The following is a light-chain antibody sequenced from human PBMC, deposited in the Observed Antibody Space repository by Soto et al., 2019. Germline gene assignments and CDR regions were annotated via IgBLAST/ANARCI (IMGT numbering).Light chain of an antibody. Sequence: QSAQTQPASVSGSPGQSITCSCTGTSSDVGGHNFVSWFQHHPGKAPKLMIYEVTNRPSGVSDRFSGSKSGNTASLTISGLQAEDEADYYCSSYTSTFTWVFGGGTKLTVL. CDR2: EVT. J-gene: IGLJ2*01. V-gene: IGLV2-14*01. CDR1: SSDVGGHNF. CDR3: SSYTSTFTWV.